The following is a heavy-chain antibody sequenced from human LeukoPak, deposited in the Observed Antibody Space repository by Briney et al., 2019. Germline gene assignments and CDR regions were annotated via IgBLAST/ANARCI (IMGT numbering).Heavy chain of an antibody. Sequence: GASVKVSCKASGYTFTGYYMHWVRQAPGQGLEWMGWINPNSGGTNYAQKFQGRVTMTRDTSISTAYMELSRLRSDDTAVYYCARSVATSGYRAFDIWGQGTMVTVSS. D-gene: IGHD5-12*01. CDR2: INPNSGGT. CDR1: GYTFTGYY. V-gene: IGHV1-2*02. J-gene: IGHJ3*02. CDR3: ARSVATSGYRAFDI.